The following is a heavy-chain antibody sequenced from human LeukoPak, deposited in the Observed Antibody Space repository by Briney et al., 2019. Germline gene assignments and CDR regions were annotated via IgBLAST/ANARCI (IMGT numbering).Heavy chain of an antibody. Sequence: GGSLRLSCTVSGFTLSSYEMSWIRQAPGKGLEWVSSIDYSGGSSYYGDSVKGRFTISRDNSKTTLYLQVNGLRPEDTAVYYCARDPLDISRWTNAFDIWGQGTMVSVSS. J-gene: IGHJ3*02. CDR2: IDYSGGSS. CDR3: ARDPLDISRWTNAFDI. D-gene: IGHD2-2*03. CDR1: GFTLSSYE. V-gene: IGHV3-23*02.